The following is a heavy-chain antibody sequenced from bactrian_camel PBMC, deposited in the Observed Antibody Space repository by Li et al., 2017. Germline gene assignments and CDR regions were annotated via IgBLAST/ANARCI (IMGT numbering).Heavy chain of an antibody. CDR2: ITTGDGRT. J-gene: IGHJ4*01. D-gene: IGHD7*01. CDR1: GYSPHKRC. Sequence: HVQLVESGGGSVRAGGSLALSCAASSGYSPHKRCVGWFRQAPGKEREGVAVITTGDGRTSYADSVKGRFTISQDNAKNTFYLQMNSLKNEDSAIYWCAADWRWYPVYAVYEASHRGQGTQVTVS. CDR3: AADWRWYPVYAVYEASH. V-gene: IGHV3S63*01.